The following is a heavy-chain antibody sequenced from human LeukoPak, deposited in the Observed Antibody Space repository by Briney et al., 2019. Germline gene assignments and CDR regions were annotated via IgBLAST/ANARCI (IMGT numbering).Heavy chain of an antibody. Sequence: GGSLRLSCAASGFTFSTYSMNWVRQAPGKGLEWFSSISSSSRYIYYPDSVKGRFTISRNDAKNSLYLQMNSLRDEDTAVYYCARDRSNLYYDSSGDAFDIWGEGKMVTVSS. D-gene: IGHD3-22*01. CDR1: GFTFSTYS. V-gene: IGHV3-21*01. J-gene: IGHJ3*02. CDR2: ISSSSRYI. CDR3: ARDRSNLYYDSSGDAFDI.